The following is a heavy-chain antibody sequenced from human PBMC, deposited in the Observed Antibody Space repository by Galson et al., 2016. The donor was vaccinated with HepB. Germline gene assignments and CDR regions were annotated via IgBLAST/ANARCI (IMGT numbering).Heavy chain of an antibody. CDR3: ARKRSIEVGLGLLDL. CDR2: TSFDGINK. CDR1: GFTFRNSA. V-gene: IGHV3-30*01. Sequence: SLRLSCAASGFTFRNSAMHWARQAPGKGPQWVAYTSFDGINKYYADSVKGRFTISRDNSKNTVYLQMNSLRAEDTAVYYCARKRSIEVGLGLLDLWGQGTLVTVSS. D-gene: IGHD6-19*01. J-gene: IGHJ5*02.